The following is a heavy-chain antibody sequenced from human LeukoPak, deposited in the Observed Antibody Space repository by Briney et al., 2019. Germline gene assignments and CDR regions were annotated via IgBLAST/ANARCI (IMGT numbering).Heavy chain of an antibody. CDR1: GFTISNYN. Sequence: GRSLRLSCAASGFTISNYNMYWVRQTPGKGLEWVGVIVYDGNNKYYADSVKGRFTISRDNSNNTLYLQMSSLRAEDAAVYYCARIRVAESTGGAFDIWGQGTMVTVSS. J-gene: IGHJ3*02. CDR2: IVYDGNNK. CDR3: ARIRVAESTGGAFDI. D-gene: IGHD2-8*02. V-gene: IGHV3-30-3*01.